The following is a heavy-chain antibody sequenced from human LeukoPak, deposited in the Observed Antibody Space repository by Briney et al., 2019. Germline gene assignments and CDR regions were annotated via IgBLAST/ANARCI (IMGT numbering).Heavy chain of an antibody. Sequence: GGSLRLSCTASGFTFSNFAMNWVRQTPGKGLEWVSVISGSGSTYYADSVRGRFTVSRDNSKHTMSLQMNTLRAEDTAVYYRARGITAFGVPGATYYFDYWGQGTLVTVSS. V-gene: IGHV3-23*01. J-gene: IGHJ4*02. CDR1: GFTFSNFA. D-gene: IGHD3-3*01. CDR3: ARGITAFGVPGATYYFDY. CDR2: ISGSGST.